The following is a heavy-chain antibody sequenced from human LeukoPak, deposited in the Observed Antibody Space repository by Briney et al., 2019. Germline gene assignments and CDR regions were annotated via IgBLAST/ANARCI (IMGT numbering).Heavy chain of an antibody. CDR1: GFTFSSYW. V-gene: IGHV3-48*02. CDR3: ARELSGSYSDY. D-gene: IGHD1-26*01. J-gene: IGHJ3*01. Sequence: GGSLRLSCAASGFTFSSYWMHWVRQAPGKGLVWVSYITSSSSTMFYADSVKGRFTISRDNAKNSLHLQMNSPRDEDTAVYYCARELSGSYSDYWGQGTMVTVSS. CDR2: ITSSSSTM.